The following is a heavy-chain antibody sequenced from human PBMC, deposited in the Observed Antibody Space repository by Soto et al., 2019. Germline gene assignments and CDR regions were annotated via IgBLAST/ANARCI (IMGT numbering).Heavy chain of an antibody. CDR2: IHQSGST. J-gene: IGHJ4*02. V-gene: IGHV4-30-2*01. Sequence: SETVSLTCAVSGGSISTAGYSWSWIRQPPGRGLEWIGYIHQSGSTFYNPSLRSRVTISVDRSKNQFSLKLSSVTAANTAVYYCAGSFYFNWPVNASFYSCGQGTLVPVSS. CDR3: AGSFYFNWPVNASFYS. CDR1: GGSISTAGYS. D-gene: IGHD3-16*01.